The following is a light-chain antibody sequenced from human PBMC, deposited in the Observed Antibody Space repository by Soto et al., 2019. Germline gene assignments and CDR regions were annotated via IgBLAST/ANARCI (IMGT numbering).Light chain of an antibody. J-gene: IGKJ1*01. Sequence: EIVLTQSPGTLSLSPGERATLSCRASQTISSSHLAWYQQKPGQAPRLLIYGASSRATDIPDRFSGSGSGADFTRTISRLKPEDFAVYYCQHYDSSLRTFGPGTKVEIK. CDR1: QTISSSH. V-gene: IGKV3-20*01. CDR3: QHYDSSLRT. CDR2: GAS.